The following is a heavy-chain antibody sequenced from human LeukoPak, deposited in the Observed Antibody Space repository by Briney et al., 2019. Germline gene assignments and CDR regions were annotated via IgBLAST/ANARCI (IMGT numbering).Heavy chain of an antibody. CDR3: ARVVEAAQINILSDY. CDR1: GGSISNGDHY. CDR2: INHSGST. V-gene: IGHV4-34*01. Sequence: PSETLSLTCTVSGGSISNGDHYWSWIRQHPGKGLEWIGEINHSGSTNYNPSLKSRVTISVDTSKNQFSLKLSSVTAADTAVYYCARVVEAAQINILSDYWGQGTLVTVSS. D-gene: IGHD2-15*01. J-gene: IGHJ4*02.